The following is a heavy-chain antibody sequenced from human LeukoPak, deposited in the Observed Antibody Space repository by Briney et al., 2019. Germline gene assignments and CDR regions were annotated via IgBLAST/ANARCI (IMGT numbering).Heavy chain of an antibody. CDR1: GFTFSSYW. Sequence: GGSLRLSCAASGFTFSSYWMSWVRQAPGKGLEWVANIKQDGSEKYYVDSVKGRFTISRDNAKNTLYLQMNSLRAEDTAVYYCARTYYYDTATRYAFDIWGQGTMVTVSS. CDR2: IKQDGSEK. J-gene: IGHJ3*02. V-gene: IGHV3-7*01. D-gene: IGHD3-22*01. CDR3: ARTYYYDTATRYAFDI.